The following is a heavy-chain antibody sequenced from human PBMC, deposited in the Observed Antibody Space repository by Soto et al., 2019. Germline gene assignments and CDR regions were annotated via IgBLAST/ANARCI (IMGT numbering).Heavy chain of an antibody. D-gene: IGHD3-3*01. CDR2: ISSSSSYT. J-gene: IGHJ5*02. Sequence: QVQLVESGGGLVKPGGSLRLSCAASGFTFSDYYMSWIRQAPGKGLEWVSYISSSSSYTNYADSVKGRFTISRDNAKNSLYLQMNSRRAEDTAVYYCARALLYAYDFWSGYPNNWFDPWGQGTLVTVSS. CDR3: ARALLYAYDFWSGYPNNWFDP. CDR1: GFTFSDYY. V-gene: IGHV3-11*06.